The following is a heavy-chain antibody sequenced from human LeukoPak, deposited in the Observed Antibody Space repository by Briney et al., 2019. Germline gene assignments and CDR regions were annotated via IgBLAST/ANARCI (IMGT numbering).Heavy chain of an antibody. CDR2: INPNSGGT. D-gene: IGHD2-15*01. J-gene: IGHJ5*02. V-gene: IGHV1-2*02. CDR3: ARAIVVVVAAGFDP. CDR1: GYTFTGYY. Sequence: ASVKVSCKASGYTFTGYYMHWVRQAPGQGLEWMGWINPNSGGTNYAQEFQGRVTMTRDTSISTAYMELSRLRSDDTAVYYCARAIVVVVAAGFDPWGQGTLVTVSS.